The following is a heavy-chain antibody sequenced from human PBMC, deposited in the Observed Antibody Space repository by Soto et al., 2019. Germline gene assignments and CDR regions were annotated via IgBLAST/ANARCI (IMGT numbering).Heavy chain of an antibody. V-gene: IGHV1-3*01. CDR3: ARGRPHLGYHEDIGWFDP. CDR2: SNAGNGNT. Sequence: ASVKVCWKAYGSAFTSFAMHWVRQALGQRLEWMGWSNAGNGNTKYSQKFQGRVTITRDTSASTAYMELSSLRSEDTAVYYCARGRPHLGYHEDIGWFDPWGQGTLVTVSS. CDR1: GSAFTSFA. D-gene: IGHD5-12*01. J-gene: IGHJ5*02.